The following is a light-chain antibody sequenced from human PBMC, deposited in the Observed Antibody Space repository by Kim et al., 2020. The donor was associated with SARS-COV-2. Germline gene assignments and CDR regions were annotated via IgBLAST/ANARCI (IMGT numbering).Light chain of an antibody. Sequence: VSPGEKATHSCRASQSVDTNLAWYQQMPGQTPRLLIYGASTRATGIPARFSGSGSGTEFTLSISSLQSEDFAVYYCQQYDSWPLTFGQGTKVDIK. CDR3: QQYDSWPLT. V-gene: IGKV3-15*01. CDR1: QSVDTN. CDR2: GAS. J-gene: IGKJ1*01.